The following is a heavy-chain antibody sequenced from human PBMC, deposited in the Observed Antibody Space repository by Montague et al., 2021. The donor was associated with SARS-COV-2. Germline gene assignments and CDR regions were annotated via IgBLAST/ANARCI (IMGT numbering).Heavy chain of an antibody. Sequence: SGKVSFKASGYTFTTEGISWVRQAPGQGLEWMGWINPYSHNTKYAQKFQGRVTMTTDTSTSTAYMELRRLTYDDTAIYYCARDVRASIDYWGQGALVTVSS. CDR1: GYTFTTEG. J-gene: IGHJ4*02. CDR2: INPYSHNT. CDR3: ARDVRASIDY. V-gene: IGHV1-18*01.